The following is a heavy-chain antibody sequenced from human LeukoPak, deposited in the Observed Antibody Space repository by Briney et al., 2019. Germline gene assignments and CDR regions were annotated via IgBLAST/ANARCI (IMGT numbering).Heavy chain of an antibody. Sequence: SVTLTLTCTLSSDPIRPYYWSWIRQPAAKALEWIGRIYASGSANYNPSLKSRVTISLDRSKNQFSLNLTSMTAADTAVYYCARGLMGTTGEQNWFDPWGQGTLVTVSS. D-gene: IGHD1-7*01. J-gene: IGHJ5*02. CDR3: ARGLMGTTGEQNWFDP. CDR2: IYASGSA. V-gene: IGHV4-4*07. CDR1: SDPIRPYY.